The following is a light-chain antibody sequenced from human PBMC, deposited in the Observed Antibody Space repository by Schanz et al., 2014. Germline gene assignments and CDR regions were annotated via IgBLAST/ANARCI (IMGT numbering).Light chain of an antibody. CDR3: LQHNSYPPT. Sequence: DIQMTQSPSSLSASVGDRVTITCRASQSVNSYVNWYQQKPGKAPKLLIYAASSLQSGVPSRFSGSGSGTDFTLTISSLQPEDFATYYCLQHNSYPPTFGQGTKLEIK. CDR1: QSVNSY. J-gene: IGKJ2*01. V-gene: IGKV1-39*01. CDR2: AAS.